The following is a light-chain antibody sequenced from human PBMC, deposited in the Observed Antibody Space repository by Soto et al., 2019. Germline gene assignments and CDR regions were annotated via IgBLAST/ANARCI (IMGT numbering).Light chain of an antibody. J-gene: IGLJ2*01. CDR1: SSDVGSYNL. Sequence: QSVLTQPASVSGSPGQSITISCTGTSSDVGSYNLVSWYQQHPGKAPKLMIYEGSKRPSGVSNRFSGSKSGNTASLTIARLQAEYEADYYCCSYAGSSTVVFGGGTKVTVL. CDR3: CSYAGSSTVV. CDR2: EGS. V-gene: IGLV2-23*01.